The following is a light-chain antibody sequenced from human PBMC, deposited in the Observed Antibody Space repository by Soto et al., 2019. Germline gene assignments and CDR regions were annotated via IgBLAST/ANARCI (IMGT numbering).Light chain of an antibody. J-gene: IGKJ5*01. V-gene: IGKV1-9*01. Sequence: DIQMTQSPSSLSASVGDRVTITCRASQSIGRFLNWHQQKPGKAPNVLINVASTLQSGVPSRFSGSGSGTDFTLTISSLQPEDFATYFCQQLNSYPITFGQGTRLEIK. CDR1: QSIGRF. CDR2: VAS. CDR3: QQLNSYPIT.